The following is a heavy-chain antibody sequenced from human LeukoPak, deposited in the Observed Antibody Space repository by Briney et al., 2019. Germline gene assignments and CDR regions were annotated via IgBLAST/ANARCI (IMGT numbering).Heavy chain of an antibody. CDR1: GFTFSSYR. D-gene: IGHD5-24*01. CDR3: ATLVDGYNPSDSGY. J-gene: IGHJ4*02. CDR2: ISSSSYI. V-gene: IGHV3-21*01. Sequence: GGSLRLSCAASGFTFSSYRMNWVRQTPGKGLEWVSSISSSSYIYYADSVKGRFTISRDNAKNSLYLQMNSLGAEDTAVYYCATLVDGYNPSDSGYWGQGTLVTVSS.